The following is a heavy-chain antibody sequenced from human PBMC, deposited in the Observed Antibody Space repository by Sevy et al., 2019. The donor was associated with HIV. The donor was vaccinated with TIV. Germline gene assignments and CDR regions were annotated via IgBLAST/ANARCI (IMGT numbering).Heavy chain of an antibody. CDR2: IKSKTDGGTT. CDR3: TTGTNIVVVTAIPFDY. Sequence: GGSLRLSCAASGFTFSNAWMSWVRQAPGKGLEWVGRIKSKTDGGTTDYAAPVKGRFTISRDDSKNTLYLQMNSLKTEDTAVYYCTTGTNIVVVTAIPFDYWGQGTLVTVSS. D-gene: IGHD2-21*02. CDR1: GFTFSNAW. V-gene: IGHV3-15*01. J-gene: IGHJ4*02.